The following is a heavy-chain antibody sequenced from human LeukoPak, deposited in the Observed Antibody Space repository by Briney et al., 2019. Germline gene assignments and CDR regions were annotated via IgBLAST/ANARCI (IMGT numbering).Heavy chain of an antibody. CDR1: GYTFTGSY. V-gene: IGHV1-2*02. CDR3: ARNRDGYNDAYDI. Sequence: ASVKVSCKASGYTFTGSYMHWVRQAPGQGLEWMGWINPNSGGTNYAQKLQGRVSMTSDTSISTAYMELSRLRSDDTAVYYCARNRDGYNDAYDIWGQGTVVTVPS. J-gene: IGHJ3*02. CDR2: INPNSGGT. D-gene: IGHD5-24*01.